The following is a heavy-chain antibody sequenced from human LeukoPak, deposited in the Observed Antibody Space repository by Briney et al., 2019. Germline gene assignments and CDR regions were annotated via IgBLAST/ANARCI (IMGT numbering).Heavy chain of an antibody. CDR1: AGTFSSYA. CDR3: ARKGAMRENWFDP. D-gene: IGHD2-2*01. V-gene: IGHV1-69*04. Sequence: SVKVSCTASAGTFSSYAISWVRPAPGQGLEWMGRIIPILGIANYAQKFQGRVTITADKSTSTTYMELSSLRSEDTAVYYCARKGAMRENWFDPWGQGTLVTVSS. CDR2: IIPILGIA. J-gene: IGHJ5*02.